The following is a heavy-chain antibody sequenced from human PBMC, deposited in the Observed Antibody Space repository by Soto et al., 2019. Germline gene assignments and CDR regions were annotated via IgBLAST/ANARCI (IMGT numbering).Heavy chain of an antibody. V-gene: IGHV4-59*01. J-gene: IGHJ4*02. Sequence: PSETLALTCTVSGGSISSYYWSWILQPPGKGLEWIGYIYYSGSTNYNPSLKSRVTISVDTSKNQFSLKLSSVTAADTDVYYCERDGHDFWSGYYPFWSQGTLVTVSS. CDR1: GGSISSYY. D-gene: IGHD3-3*01. CDR3: ERDGHDFWSGYYPF. CDR2: IYYSGST.